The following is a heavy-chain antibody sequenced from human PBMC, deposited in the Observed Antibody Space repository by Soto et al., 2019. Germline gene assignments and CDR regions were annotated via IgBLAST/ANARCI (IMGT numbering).Heavy chain of an antibody. CDR2: ISYDGSHK. CDR3: ARDRADGLRSFDWLCLDY. J-gene: IGHJ4*02. Sequence: QVQLVESGGGMVQPGRSLRLSCATSGFTFNTFAMHWVRQAPGKGLEWLAVISYDGSHKYYADSVKGRIIISRDNSKNTLYLQMKALRGEDTAVYYCARDRADGLRSFDWLCLDYWGQGTLVTVSS. V-gene: IGHV3-30-3*01. D-gene: IGHD3-9*01. CDR1: GFTFNTFA.